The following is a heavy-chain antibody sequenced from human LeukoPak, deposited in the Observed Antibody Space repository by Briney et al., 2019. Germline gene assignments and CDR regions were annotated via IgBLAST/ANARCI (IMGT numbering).Heavy chain of an antibody. D-gene: IGHD4-17*01. CDR2: IWYDGSNK. Sequence: GGSLRLSCAASRFTFSTYGIHWVRQAPGKGLEWVAVIWYDGSNKYYADSVKGRFTISRDNSKNTLYLQMNSLRAEDTAVYYCAKVWYGDYEMYFDYWGLGTLVTVSS. J-gene: IGHJ4*02. CDR3: AKVWYGDYEMYFDY. V-gene: IGHV3-33*06. CDR1: RFTFSTYG.